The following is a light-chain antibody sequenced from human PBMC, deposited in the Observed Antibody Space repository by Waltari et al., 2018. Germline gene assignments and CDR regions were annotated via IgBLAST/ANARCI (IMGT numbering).Light chain of an antibody. CDR3: QQLHTYPLT. V-gene: IGKV1-9*01. CDR2: AAS. J-gene: IGKJ4*01. CDR1: QDIGTY. Sequence: TCRASQDIGTYLAWYQKKPGKAPHLLIYAASSLHTGVPSRFSAGGSGTLFTLTINRLQPEDFATYYCQQLHTYPLTFGGGTEVEL.